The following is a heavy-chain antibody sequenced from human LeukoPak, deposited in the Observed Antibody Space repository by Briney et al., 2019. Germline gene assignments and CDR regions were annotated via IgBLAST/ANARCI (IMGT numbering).Heavy chain of an antibody. J-gene: IGHJ4*02. CDR3: ASFAGGYYGSGSYYNSPNDY. V-gene: IGHV1-18*01. Sequence: SAKVSCKASGDTFTSYGISWVRQAPGQGLEWMGWISAYNGNTNYAQKLQGRVTMTTDTSTSTAYMELRSLRSDDTAVYYCASFAGGYYGSGSYYNSPNDYGGQGTLVTVSS. CDR2: ISAYNGNT. D-gene: IGHD3-10*01. CDR1: GDTFTSYG.